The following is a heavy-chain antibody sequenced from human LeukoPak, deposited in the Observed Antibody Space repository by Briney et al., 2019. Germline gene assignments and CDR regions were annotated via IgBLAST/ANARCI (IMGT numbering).Heavy chain of an antibody. V-gene: IGHV4-61*02. Sequence: SSETLSLTCTVSGGSISSGSYYWSWIRQPAGKGLEWIGRIYTSGSTNYNPSLKSRVTISVDTSKNQFSPKLSSVTAADTAVYYCARERGYYGSGSEHWGQGTLVAVSS. CDR1: GGSISSGSYY. J-gene: IGHJ4*02. CDR2: IYTSGST. CDR3: ARERGYYGSGSEH. D-gene: IGHD3-10*01.